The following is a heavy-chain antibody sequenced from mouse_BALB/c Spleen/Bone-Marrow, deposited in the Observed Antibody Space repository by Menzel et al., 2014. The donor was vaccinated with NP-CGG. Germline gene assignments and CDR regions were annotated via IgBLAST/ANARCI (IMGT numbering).Heavy chain of an antibody. D-gene: IGHD1-1*01. J-gene: IGHJ4*01. Sequence: VKLVESGPGLVAPSQSLSITCTVSGFSLSSYGVHWVRQPPGKGLEWLGVIWAGGSTNYNSALMSRLSISKDNSKSXVFLKMNSLQTDDTAMYYCARPYYYGSYYAMDYWGQGTSVTVSS. CDR1: GFSLSSYG. V-gene: IGHV2-9*02. CDR3: ARPYYYGSYYAMDY. CDR2: IWAGGST.